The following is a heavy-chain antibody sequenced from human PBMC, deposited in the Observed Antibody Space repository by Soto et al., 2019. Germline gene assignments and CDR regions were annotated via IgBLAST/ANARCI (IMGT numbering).Heavy chain of an antibody. CDR3: AKCLFTPPSQSNDY. CDR2: ISGSGSNT. J-gene: IGHJ4*02. CDR1: EFTFSSYA. V-gene: IGHV3-23*01. Sequence: GGSLRLSCAASEFTFSSYAMSWVRQAPGKGLEWVSAISGSGSNTYYADSVKGRFTISRDNSKNTLFLQMDSLRAEDTAVYYCAKCLFTPPSQSNDYWGQGTLVTVSS.